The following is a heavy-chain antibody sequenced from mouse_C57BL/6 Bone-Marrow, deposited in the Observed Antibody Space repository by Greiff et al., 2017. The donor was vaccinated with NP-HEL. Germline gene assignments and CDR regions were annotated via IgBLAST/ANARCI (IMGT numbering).Heavy chain of an antibody. Sequence: VQLKESGGGLVKPGGSLKLSCAASGFTFSDYGMHWVRQAPEKGLGWVAYISRGSSTIYYADTVKGRFTISRDQAKNTLCLQMTSLRSEDTAMYYCASGRLRREHWGQGATLTVSS. J-gene: IGHJ2*01. D-gene: IGHD2-4*01. CDR3: ASGRLRREH. V-gene: IGHV5-17*01. CDR2: ISRGSSTI. CDR1: GFTFSDYG.